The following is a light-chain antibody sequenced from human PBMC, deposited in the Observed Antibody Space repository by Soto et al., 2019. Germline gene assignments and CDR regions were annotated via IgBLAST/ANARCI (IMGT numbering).Light chain of an antibody. Sequence: QSVLPQPASVSGSPGQAVTISCTGTSSDVGGYNYVSWYQQHPGKAPRLMIYDVSKRPSGVPDRFSGSKSGNTASLTISGLQAEDEADYYCSSYTSSSRVFGTGTKVTVL. V-gene: IGLV2-14*01. CDR1: SSDVGGYNY. J-gene: IGLJ1*01. CDR3: SSYTSSSRV. CDR2: DVS.